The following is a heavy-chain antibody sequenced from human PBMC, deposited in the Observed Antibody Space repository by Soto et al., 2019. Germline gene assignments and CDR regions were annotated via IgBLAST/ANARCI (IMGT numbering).Heavy chain of an antibody. CDR2: IYYSGYT. V-gene: IGHV4-39*01. Sequence: QLQLQESGPGLVKPSETLSLTCTVSGGSISSSSYYWGWIRQPPGKGLEWIGSIYYSGYTYYNPSLSSRVTISVDTSKNQFSLKLSSVTAAYTAVYYCARHNGPLYVGYYYDMDVWGQGTTVTVSS. J-gene: IGHJ6*02. D-gene: IGHD3-16*01. CDR1: GGSISSSSYY. CDR3: ARHNGPLYVGYYYDMDV.